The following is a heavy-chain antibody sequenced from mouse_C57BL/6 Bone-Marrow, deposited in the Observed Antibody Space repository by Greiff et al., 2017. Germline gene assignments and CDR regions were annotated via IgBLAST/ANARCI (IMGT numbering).Heavy chain of an antibody. Sequence: QVQLQQSGPELVKPGASVKISCKASGYAFSSSWMNWVKQRPGQGLEWIGRIYPGDGDTNYNGKFKGKATLTAAKSSSPAYMQLSSLTSEDSAVYFCARGGVRLAYWGQGTLVTVSA. CDR2: IYPGDGDT. J-gene: IGHJ3*01. CDR1: GYAFSSSW. D-gene: IGHD2-14*01. CDR3: ARGGVRLAY. V-gene: IGHV1-82*01.